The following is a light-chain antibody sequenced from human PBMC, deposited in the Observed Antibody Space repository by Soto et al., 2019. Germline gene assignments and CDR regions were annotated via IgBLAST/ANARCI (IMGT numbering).Light chain of an antibody. J-gene: IGKJ2*01. V-gene: IGKV1-17*01. CDR1: RGIRND. CDR2: GAS. Sequence: DIQMTQSPVSLSASVGDRVIITCRASRGIRNDLGWFQQRPGKAPKRLIYGASSLQSGVPPRFSGTGSGTEFTLTITSLQPEDVATYYCLQHNSYPYTFGQGTKLEIK. CDR3: LQHNSYPYT.